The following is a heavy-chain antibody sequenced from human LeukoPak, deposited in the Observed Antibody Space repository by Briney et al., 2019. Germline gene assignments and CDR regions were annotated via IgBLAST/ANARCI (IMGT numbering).Heavy chain of an antibody. CDR2: IYYSGST. D-gene: IGHD6-13*01. CDR1: GGSISSYY. CDR3: ARGSSSRRFDL. V-gene: IGHV4-59*01. Sequence: SETLSLTCTVSGGSISSYYWSWIRQPPGKGLEWIGYIYYSGSTNYNPSLKSRVTISVDTSKNQFSLKLSSVTAADTVVYYCARGSSSRRFDLWGRGTLVAVSS. J-gene: IGHJ2*01.